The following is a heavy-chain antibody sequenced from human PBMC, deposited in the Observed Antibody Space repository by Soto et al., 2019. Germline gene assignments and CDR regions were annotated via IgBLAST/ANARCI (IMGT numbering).Heavy chain of an antibody. D-gene: IGHD3-9*01. CDR2: IKQDGSEK. CDR1: GFTFSTYW. Sequence: GGSLRLSCAASGFTFSTYWMSWVRQAPGKGLEWVANIKQDGSEKYYVDSMKGRFTISRDNAKNSLYLQMNSLRVEDTAVYFCARGTSLYNLLTGYPFDSWGQGTLVTVSS. J-gene: IGHJ4*02. CDR3: ARGTSLYNLLTGYPFDS. V-gene: IGHV3-7*01.